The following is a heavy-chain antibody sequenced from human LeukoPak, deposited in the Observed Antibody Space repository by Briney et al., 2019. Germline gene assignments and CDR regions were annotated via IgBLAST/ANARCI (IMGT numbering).Heavy chain of an antibody. Sequence: ASVRVSCKASGGTFSSSGISWVRQAPGQGLDWMGGIIPIFATTNYAQRFQGRVTITADESTSAAYMDLSSLRSEDTAVYYCAKGGAFGGSGGYYYALDYWGQGTLVTVSP. CDR3: AKGGAFGGSGGYYYALDY. D-gene: IGHD3-22*01. J-gene: IGHJ4*02. V-gene: IGHV1-69*13. CDR2: IIPIFATT. CDR1: GGTFSSSG.